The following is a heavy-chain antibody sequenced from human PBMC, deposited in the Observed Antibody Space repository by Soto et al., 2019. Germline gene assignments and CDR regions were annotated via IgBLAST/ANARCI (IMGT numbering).Heavy chain of an antibody. D-gene: IGHD6-13*01. J-gene: IGHJ4*02. CDR3: ARPGLEGQQLGTIDY. CDR2: IYYSGST. V-gene: IGHV4-39*01. CDR1: GGSISSSSYY. Sequence: QLQLQESGPGLVKPSETLSLTCTVSGGSISSSSYYWGWIRQPPGKGLEWIGSIYYSGSTYYNPSLKSRVTISVDTSKNQFSLKLSSVTSADTAVYYCARPGLEGQQLGTIDYWGQGTLVTVSS.